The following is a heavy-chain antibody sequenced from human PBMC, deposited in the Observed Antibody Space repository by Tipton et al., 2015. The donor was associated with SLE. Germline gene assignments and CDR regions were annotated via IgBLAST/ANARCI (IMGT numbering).Heavy chain of an antibody. V-gene: IGHV4-39*01. D-gene: IGHD3-10*01. CDR3: ARQGPLWYYYYYMDV. J-gene: IGHJ6*03. CDR2: IYYSGST. Sequence: TLSLTCTVSGASISGSSYYWGWIRQPPGKGLEWIGSIYYSGSTYYNPSLESQVTISVDTSKNQFSLKLSSVTAADTAVYYCARQGPLWYYYYYMDVWGKGTTVTVSS. CDR1: GASISGSSYY.